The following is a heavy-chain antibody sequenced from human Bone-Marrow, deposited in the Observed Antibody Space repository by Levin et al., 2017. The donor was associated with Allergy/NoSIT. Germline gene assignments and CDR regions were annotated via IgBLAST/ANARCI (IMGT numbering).Heavy chain of an antibody. CDR1: GFSFRAYW. V-gene: IGHV3-74*01. D-gene: IGHD3-9*01. Sequence: GESLKISCAASGFSFRAYWMHWVRQTPGKGPVWVSRIKSDGSSTTYADSVKGRFTISRDNAKNTLYLQMNSLRAEGTAVYYCARGTTIDYFDFWGQGTLVTASP. CDR2: IKSDGSST. CDR3: ARGTTIDYFDF. J-gene: IGHJ4*02.